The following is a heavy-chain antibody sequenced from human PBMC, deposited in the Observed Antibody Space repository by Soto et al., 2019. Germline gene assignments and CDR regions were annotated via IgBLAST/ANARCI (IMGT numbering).Heavy chain of an antibody. CDR1: GFSLSTSAVS. Sequence: QITLKESGPTLVKPTQTLPLTCTFSGFSLSTSAVSVGWIRQPPGKALEWLALIYWDDDKRYSPSLKSRLTITKDTSKNQLVLTMTNMDPVETATYYCAHSSIGYCIATICYGFDYWGQGTLVTVSS. CDR3: AHSSIGYCIATICYGFDY. V-gene: IGHV2-5*02. CDR2: IYWDDDK. J-gene: IGHJ4*02. D-gene: IGHD2-2*01.